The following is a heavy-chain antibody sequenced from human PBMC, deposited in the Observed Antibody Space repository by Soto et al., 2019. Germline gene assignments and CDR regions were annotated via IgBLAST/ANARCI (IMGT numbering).Heavy chain of an antibody. CDR2: IYYSGST. CDR1: GGSISSYY. Sequence: SETLSLTGTVSGGSISSYYWSWIRQPPGKGLEWIGYIYYSGSTNYNPSLKSRVTISVDTSKNQFSLKLSSVTAADTAVYYCARQYLTMVRADVRGQGTTVTVSS. D-gene: IGHD3-10*01. V-gene: IGHV4-59*08. J-gene: IGHJ6*02. CDR3: ARQYLTMVRADV.